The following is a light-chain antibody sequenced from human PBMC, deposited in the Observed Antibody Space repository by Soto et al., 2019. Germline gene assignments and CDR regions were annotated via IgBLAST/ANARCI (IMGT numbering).Light chain of an antibody. J-gene: IGKJ1*01. CDR3: QQSDSLPRT. CDR1: QDVRSW. CDR2: GAS. Sequence: DLQLTQSPSSVSASIGDRVTITCRASQDVRSWLAWYQQKPGIAPKLLVYGASNLQSGVPPRFSGSGSETLFSLTISSLQPEDSAIYFCQQSDSLPRTFGQGTKVEIK. V-gene: IGKV1D-12*01.